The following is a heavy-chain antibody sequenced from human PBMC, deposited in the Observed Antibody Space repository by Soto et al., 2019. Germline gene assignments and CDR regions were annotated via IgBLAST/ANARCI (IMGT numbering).Heavy chain of an antibody. D-gene: IGHD3-10*01. CDR1: GFTFDDYF. V-gene: IGHV3-43*01. J-gene: IGHJ4*02. Sequence: EVHLVESGGIVVQPGGSLRLSCAASGFTFDDYFMHWVRQAPGKGLEWVSLINWDGTKTHYADSVKGRFTISRDNSKNSLYLQMNNLRTEDTALYYCAKDNRAYWGQGTLVTVSS. CDR3: AKDNRAY. CDR2: INWDGTKT.